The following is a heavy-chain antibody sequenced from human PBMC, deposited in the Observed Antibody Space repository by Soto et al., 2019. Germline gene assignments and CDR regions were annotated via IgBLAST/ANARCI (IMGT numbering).Heavy chain of an antibody. CDR2: ISGSGGST. V-gene: IGHV3-23*01. D-gene: IGHD2-21*01. CDR3: ANGQTSSILWWSLED. CDR1: GFTFSSYA. Sequence: PVGSLRLSCAASGFTFSSYAMSWVRQAPGKGLEWVSAISGSGGSTYYADSVKGRFTISRDNSKNTLYLQMNSLRAEDTAVYYCANGQTSSILWWSLEDWGQGTLVTVSS. J-gene: IGHJ4*02.